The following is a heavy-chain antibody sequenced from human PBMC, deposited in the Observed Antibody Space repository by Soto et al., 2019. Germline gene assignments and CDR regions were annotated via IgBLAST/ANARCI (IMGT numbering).Heavy chain of an antibody. CDR1: GFTFSSYS. D-gene: IGHD6-6*01. CDR2: ISSSSSYI. J-gene: IGHJ6*02. Sequence: KPGGSLRLSCAASGFTFSSYSMNWVRQAPGKGLEWVSSISSSSSYIYYADSVKGRFTISRDNAKNSLYLQMNSLRAEDTAVYYCARDLAARRSYYYGMDVWGQGTTVTVSS. CDR3: ARDLAARRSYYYGMDV. V-gene: IGHV3-21*01.